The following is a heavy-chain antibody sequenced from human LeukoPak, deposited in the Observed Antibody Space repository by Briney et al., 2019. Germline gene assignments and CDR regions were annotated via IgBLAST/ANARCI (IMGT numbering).Heavy chain of an antibody. CDR3: AKDRIYADGLWDFDY. Sequence: GGSLRLSRIASGFTFSTYTMSWVRQAPGEGLKWVSGILTSGGTYYADSVKGRFTISRDNSKNTLYLQMNSLRADDTAVYYCAKDRIYADGLWDFDYWGQGTLVTVSP. CDR1: GFTFSTYT. J-gene: IGHJ4*02. D-gene: IGHD3-10*01. CDR2: ILTSGGT. V-gene: IGHV3-23*01.